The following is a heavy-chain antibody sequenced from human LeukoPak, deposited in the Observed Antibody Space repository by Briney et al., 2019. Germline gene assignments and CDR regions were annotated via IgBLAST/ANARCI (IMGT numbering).Heavy chain of an antibody. D-gene: IGHD1-26*01. CDR2: IRNKANSYTT. CDR1: GFTFTDHY. V-gene: IGHV3-72*01. J-gene: IGHJ4*02. Sequence: GGSLRLSCAASGFTFTDHYIDWVRQAPGKGLEWVGRIRNKANSYTTEYAASVRGRFTISRDDSKNSVYLQMNSLKTEDTAVYYCARDSGSFDYWGREPWSPSPQ. CDR3: ARDSGSFDY.